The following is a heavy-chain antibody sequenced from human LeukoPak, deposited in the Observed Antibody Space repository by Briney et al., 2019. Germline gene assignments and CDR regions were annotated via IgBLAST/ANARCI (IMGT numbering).Heavy chain of an antibody. J-gene: IGHJ4*02. CDR3: ARAPGSIVVVPAAMGWSSYFDY. V-gene: IGHV3-30-3*01. D-gene: IGHD2-2*01. Sequence: GGSLRLSCAASGFTFSSYAMHWVRQAPGKGLEWVAVISYDGSNKYYADSVKGRFTISRDNSKNTLYLQMNSLRAEDTAVYYCARAPGSIVVVPAAMGWSSYFDYWGQGTLVTVSS. CDR1: GFTFSSYA. CDR2: ISYDGSNK.